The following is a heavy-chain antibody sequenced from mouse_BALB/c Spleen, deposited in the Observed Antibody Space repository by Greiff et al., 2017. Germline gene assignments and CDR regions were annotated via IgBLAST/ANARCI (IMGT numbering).Heavy chain of an antibody. CDR3: ARKKYGNYGYFDY. CDR1: GYTFTSYW. Sequence: QVQLKESGAELAKPGASVKMSCKASGYTFTSYWMHWVKQRPGQGLEWIGYINPSTGYTEYNQKFKDKATLTADKSSSTAYMQLSSLTSEDSAVYYCARKKYGNYGYFDYWGQGTTLTVSS. CDR2: INPSTGYT. D-gene: IGHD2-10*02. J-gene: IGHJ2*01. V-gene: IGHV1-7*01.